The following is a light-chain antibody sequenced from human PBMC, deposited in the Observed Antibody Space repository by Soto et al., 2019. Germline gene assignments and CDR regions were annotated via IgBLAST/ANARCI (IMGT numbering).Light chain of an antibody. CDR1: QSVLYSSNNKNY. CDR2: WAS. CDR3: QQYYSTPWT. J-gene: IGKJ1*01. Sequence: DIVMTQSPHSLAVSLGERATINCKSSQSVLYSSNNKNYLAWYQKKPGQPPKLLIYWASTRESGVPDRFSGSGSGTDFTLTISSLQAEDVAVYYCQQYYSTPWTFGQGTKVDI. V-gene: IGKV4-1*01.